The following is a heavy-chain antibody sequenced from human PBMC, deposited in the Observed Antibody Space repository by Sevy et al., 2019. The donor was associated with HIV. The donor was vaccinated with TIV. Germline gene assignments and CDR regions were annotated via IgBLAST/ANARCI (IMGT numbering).Heavy chain of an antibody. J-gene: IGHJ4*02. D-gene: IGHD1-26*01. Sequence: ASVKVYCKTSGYTFTDYGISWVRQAPGQGLEWVSWINPSDGNRNYAQRLQGRVTMTTDTSTSTAYMELWSLRSDDTAIYYCARDVTGNYYVDYWGQGTLVTVSS. CDR1: GYTFTDYG. CDR3: ARDVTGNYYVDY. V-gene: IGHV1-18*01. CDR2: INPSDGNR.